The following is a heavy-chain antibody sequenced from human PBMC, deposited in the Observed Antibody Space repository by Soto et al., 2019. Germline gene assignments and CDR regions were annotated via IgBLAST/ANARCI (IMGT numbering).Heavy chain of an antibody. CDR2: ISSSSSYI. CDR1: GFTFSSYS. J-gene: IGHJ4*02. D-gene: IGHD6-19*01. CDR3: ARSAVAGKYYFDY. V-gene: IGHV3-21*01. Sequence: GGSLRLSCAASGFTFSSYSMNWVRQAPGKGLEWVSSISSSSSYIYYADSVKGRFTISRDNAKNSLYLQMNSLRAEDTAVYYCARSAVAGKYYFDYWGQGILVTVSS.